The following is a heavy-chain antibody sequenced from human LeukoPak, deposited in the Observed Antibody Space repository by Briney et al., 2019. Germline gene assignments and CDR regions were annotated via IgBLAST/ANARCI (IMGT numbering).Heavy chain of an antibody. CDR2: INHSGNT. J-gene: IGHJ4*02. CDR1: GGSFSGYY. D-gene: IGHD5-12*01. V-gene: IGHV4-34*01. CDR3: ATVYSGYDVVGEDY. Sequence: SETLSLTCAVYGGSFSGYYWSWIRQPPGKWLEWIGEINHSGNTNYNPSHKSRVTISVDTSKNQFSLNLSSVTAADTAVYYCATVYSGYDVVGEDYWGQGTLVTVSS.